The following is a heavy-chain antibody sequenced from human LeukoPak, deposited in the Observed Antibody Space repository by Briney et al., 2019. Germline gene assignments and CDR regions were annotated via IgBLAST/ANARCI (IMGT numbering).Heavy chain of an antibody. J-gene: IGHJ6*02. CDR3: AKSVAIYFYYGPDV. D-gene: IGHD3-3*01. CDR2: ISGSGGST. Sequence: GGSLRLSCAASGFTFSSYAMSWVRQTPGKGLEWVSAISGSGGSTYYADSVKGRLTISRDNSKNTLFLQMNSLRAEDTAPYYCAKSVAIYFYYGPDVWGQGTTVTVSS. CDR1: GFTFSSYA. V-gene: IGHV3-23*01.